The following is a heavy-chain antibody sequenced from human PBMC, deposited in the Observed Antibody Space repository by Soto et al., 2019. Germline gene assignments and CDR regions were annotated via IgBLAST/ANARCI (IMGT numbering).Heavy chain of an antibody. CDR2: ISGSGGST. D-gene: IGHD2-15*01. CDR1: GFTFSSYA. CDR3: AKVGLVVAADFNFDY. J-gene: IGHJ4*02. V-gene: IGHV3-23*01. Sequence: GGSLRLSCAASGFTFSSYAMSWVRQAPGKGLEWVSAISGSGGSTYYAESVKGRFTSSRDNSKNTLYQQMNSLRAEDTAVYYCAKVGLVVAADFNFDYWGQGTLVTVSS.